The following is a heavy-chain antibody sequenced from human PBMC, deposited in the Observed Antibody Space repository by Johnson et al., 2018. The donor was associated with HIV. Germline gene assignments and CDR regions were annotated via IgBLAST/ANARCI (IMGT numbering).Heavy chain of an antibody. CDR2: ISYDGSNK. D-gene: IGHD4-23*01. Sequence: QEQLVESGGGVVQPGRSLRLSCAASGFTFSSYAMHWVRQAPGKGLEWVAVISYDGSNKYYADSVKGRFTISRDNSKNTLYLQMNSLRAEDTAVYYCASGEDVGGNYVAFDIWGQGTMVTVSS. V-gene: IGHV3-30*04. CDR1: GFTFSSYA. CDR3: ASGEDVGGNYVAFDI. J-gene: IGHJ3*02.